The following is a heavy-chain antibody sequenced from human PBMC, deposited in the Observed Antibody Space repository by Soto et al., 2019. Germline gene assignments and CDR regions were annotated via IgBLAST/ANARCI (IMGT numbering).Heavy chain of an antibody. Sequence: ETLSLTCTVSGGSISSYYWSWIRQPPGKGLEWIGYIYYSGSTNYNPSLKSRVTISVDTSKNQFSLKLSSVTAADTAVYYCAGRNVDTAMAFDYWGQGTLVTVSS. J-gene: IGHJ4*02. V-gene: IGHV4-59*08. CDR3: AGRNVDTAMAFDY. CDR1: GGSISSYY. CDR2: IYYSGST. D-gene: IGHD5-18*01.